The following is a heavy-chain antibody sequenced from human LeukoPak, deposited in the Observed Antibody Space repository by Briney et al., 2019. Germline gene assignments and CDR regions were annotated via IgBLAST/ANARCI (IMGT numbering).Heavy chain of an antibody. D-gene: IGHD6-6*01. V-gene: IGHV1-8*01. J-gene: IGHJ5*02. Sequence: GASVKVSCKASGYTFTSYDINWVRQAPGQGLEWMGWMNPNSGNTGYAQEFQGRVTMTRNTSISTAYMELSSLRSEDTAVYYCARGRSSIAARRRLIRFDPWGQGTLVTVSS. CDR1: GYTFTSYD. CDR3: ARGRSSIAARRRLIRFDP. CDR2: MNPNSGNT.